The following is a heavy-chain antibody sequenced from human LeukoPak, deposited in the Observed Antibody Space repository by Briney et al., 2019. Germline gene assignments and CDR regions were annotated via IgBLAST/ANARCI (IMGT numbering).Heavy chain of an antibody. V-gene: IGHV3-30-3*01. CDR3: ARAASGESALLSRGNYYYYGMDV. CDR2: ISYDGSNK. J-gene: IGHJ6*02. D-gene: IGHD1-14*01. Sequence: GGSLRFSCAASGFTFSSYAMHWVRQAPGKGLEWVAVISYDGSNKYYADSVEGRFTISRDNSKNTLYLQMNSLRAEDTAVYYCARAASGESALLSRGNYYYYGMDVWGQGTTVTVSS. CDR1: GFTFSSYA.